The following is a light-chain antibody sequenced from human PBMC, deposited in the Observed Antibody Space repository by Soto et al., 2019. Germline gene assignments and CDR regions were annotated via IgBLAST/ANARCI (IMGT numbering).Light chain of an antibody. CDR2: LGS. Sequence: DIVMTQSPLSLPVTPGEPASISCRSSQSLLHSNGYNYLGWYLQKPGQSPQLLIYLGSNRASGVLGRLGGSGSGTESTLKISRVEAEDVGVYYCMQALQTPRTCGQGPKVEIK. V-gene: IGKV2-28*01. CDR1: QSLLHSNGYNY. J-gene: IGKJ1*01. CDR3: MQALQTPRT.